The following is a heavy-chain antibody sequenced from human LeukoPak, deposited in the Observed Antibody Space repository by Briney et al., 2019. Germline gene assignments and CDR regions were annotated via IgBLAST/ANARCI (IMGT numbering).Heavy chain of an antibody. CDR1: GGSISSYY. V-gene: IGHV4-4*09. Sequence: SETLSLTCTVSGGSISSYYWSWIRQPPGKGLEWIGYIYSSGSTNYNPPLKSRVTMSVRSSKNRFTLKLSSVPAAATAVYCCGRLDLQTSGCFDYSGQGTLVTVSS. J-gene: IGHJ4*02. CDR3: GRLDLQTSGCFDY. CDR2: IYSSGST. D-gene: IGHD3-22*01.